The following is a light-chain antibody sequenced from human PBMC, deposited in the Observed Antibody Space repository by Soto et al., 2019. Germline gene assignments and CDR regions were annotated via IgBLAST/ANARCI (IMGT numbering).Light chain of an antibody. J-gene: IGLJ2*01. CDR2: GNS. CDR1: SSNIGAGYD. Sequence: QSVLTQPPSVSGSPGQRVTISCTGTSSNIGAGYDVHWYQQHPGTAPKLLIYGNSNRPSGVPDRFSGSKSGTSASLAITGLQAEEEADYYCPSYDSSLSGRVFGGGTKLTVL. CDR3: PSYDSSLSGRV. V-gene: IGLV1-40*01.